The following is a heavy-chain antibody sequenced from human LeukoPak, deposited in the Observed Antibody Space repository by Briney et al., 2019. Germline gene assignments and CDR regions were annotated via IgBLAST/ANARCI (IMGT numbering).Heavy chain of an antibody. CDR1: GGSISSGGYY. D-gene: IGHD4-17*01. CDR2: IYYSGST. CDR3: ARAYDYGDSYYFDY. Sequence: SETLSLTCTVSGGSISSGGYYWSWIRQHPGKGLEWIGYIYYSGSTYYNPPLKSRVTISVDTSKNQFSLKLSSVTAADTAVYYCARAYDYGDSYYFDYWGQGTLVTVSS. V-gene: IGHV4-31*03. J-gene: IGHJ4*02.